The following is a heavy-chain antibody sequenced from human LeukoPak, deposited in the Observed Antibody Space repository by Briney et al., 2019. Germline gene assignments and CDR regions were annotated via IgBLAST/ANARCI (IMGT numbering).Heavy chain of an antibody. CDR1: GFTFDDYA. CDR3: ATSTSYFGSGTYLDS. D-gene: IGHD3-10*01. V-gene: IGHV3-43*02. Sequence: GGSLRLSCAASGFTFDDYAVHWVRQAPGKGLEWVSHITGVGRSTYYADSVKGRFTISRDNSKDSLYLQMTSLRTEDTAYYYCATSTSYFGSGTYLDSWGQGTLVTVSS. J-gene: IGHJ4*02. CDR2: ITGVGRST.